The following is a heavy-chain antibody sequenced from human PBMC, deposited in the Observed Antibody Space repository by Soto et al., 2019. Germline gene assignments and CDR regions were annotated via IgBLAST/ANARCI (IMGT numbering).Heavy chain of an antibody. D-gene: IGHD3-9*01. Sequence: GGSLRLSCAASGFTFSSYGMHWVRQAPGKGLEWVAVISYDGSNKYYADSVKGRFTISRDNSKNTLYLQMNSLRAEDTAVYYCAKDRYDILTGYPLFDYWGQGTLVTVSS. CDR1: GFTFSSYG. V-gene: IGHV3-30*18. J-gene: IGHJ4*02. CDR3: AKDRYDILTGYPLFDY. CDR2: ISYDGSNK.